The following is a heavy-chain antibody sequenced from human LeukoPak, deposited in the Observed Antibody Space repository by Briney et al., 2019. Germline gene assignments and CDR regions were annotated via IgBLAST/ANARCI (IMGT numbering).Heavy chain of an antibody. J-gene: IGHJ5*02. CDR1: GYTFTGYY. Sequence: ASVKVSCKASGYTFTGYYIHWVRQAPGQGLEWMGWINPNSGVTHYPQKLQGRVTMTTDTSTSTAYMELRSLRSDDTAVYYCARDLGSGWYSEWFDPWGQGTLVTVSS. CDR3: ARDLGSGWYSEWFDP. CDR2: INPNSGVT. V-gene: IGHV1-2*02. D-gene: IGHD6-19*01.